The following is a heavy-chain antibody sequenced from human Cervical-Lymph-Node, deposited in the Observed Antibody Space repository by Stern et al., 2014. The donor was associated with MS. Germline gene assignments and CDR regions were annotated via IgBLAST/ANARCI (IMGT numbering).Heavy chain of an antibody. V-gene: IGHV1-69*06. CDR3: VRGLSGYDYWYFDL. CDR1: GGTLNDFA. Sequence: QEQLVQSGAEVKKPGASVSVSCKASGGTLNDFAVSWVRQVPGQPFEWMGGIMPMFDSDNYAQKFRHRLTVTADKSTNTVYMELSSLKSDDTAIYYCVRGLSGYDYWYFDLWGRGTLVTVSS. CDR2: IMPMFDSD. J-gene: IGHJ2*01. D-gene: IGHD5-12*01.